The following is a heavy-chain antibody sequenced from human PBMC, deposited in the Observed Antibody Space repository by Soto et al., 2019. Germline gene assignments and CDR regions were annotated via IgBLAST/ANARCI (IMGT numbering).Heavy chain of an antibody. Sequence: SETLSLTCAVYGGSFSGYYWSWIRQPPGKGLEWIGEINHSGSTNYNPSLKSRVTISVDTSKNQFSLKLSSVTAADTAIYYCAIGSSMGRFDPWGQGTLVTVS. D-gene: IGHD6-13*01. J-gene: IGHJ5*02. CDR2: INHSGST. CDR3: AIGSSMGRFDP. V-gene: IGHV4-34*01. CDR1: GGSFSGYY.